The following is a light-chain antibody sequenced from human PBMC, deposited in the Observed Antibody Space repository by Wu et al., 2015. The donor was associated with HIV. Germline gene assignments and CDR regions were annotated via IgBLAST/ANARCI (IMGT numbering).Light chain of an antibody. CDR3: QQSYDVPQT. CDR1: QSVSSN. V-gene: IGKV3-15*01. CDR2: GAS. J-gene: IGKJ1*01. Sequence: EIVMTQSPATLSVSPGERATLSCRASQSVSSNLAWYQQKPGQAPRLLIYGASTRATGIPARFSGSGSGTEFTLTISSLQPEDFATYYCQQSYDVPQTFGQGTKVEVK.